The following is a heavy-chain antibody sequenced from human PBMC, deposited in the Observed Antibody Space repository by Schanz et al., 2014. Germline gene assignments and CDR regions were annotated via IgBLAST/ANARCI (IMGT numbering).Heavy chain of an antibody. Sequence: QVQLVESGGGVVQPGGSLRLSCAASGFTFSTYAMSWVRQAPGKGLEWVSDISSGSSYANYADSVKGRFTISRDNAKNSLFLQMNRLRAEDTALYYCAIIGVMVAVAGTRADYWGQGTLVTVSS. D-gene: IGHD6-19*01. CDR3: AIIGVMVAVAGTRADY. CDR1: GFTFSTYA. CDR2: ISSGSSYA. J-gene: IGHJ4*02. V-gene: IGHV3-11*06.